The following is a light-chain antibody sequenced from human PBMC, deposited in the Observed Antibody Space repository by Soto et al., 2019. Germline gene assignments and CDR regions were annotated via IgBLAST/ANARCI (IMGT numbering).Light chain of an antibody. V-gene: IGKV3-15*01. J-gene: IGKJ1*01. CDR2: GAS. CDR3: QQYNNWPRT. Sequence: EILMTQSPATLSVSPGERATLSCRASQNINSNLAWYQQKPGQAPRLLIYGASTIATGIPARFSGSGSGTEFTLTISSLQSEDFAVYYCQQYNNWPRTFGQGTKVDIK. CDR1: QNINSN.